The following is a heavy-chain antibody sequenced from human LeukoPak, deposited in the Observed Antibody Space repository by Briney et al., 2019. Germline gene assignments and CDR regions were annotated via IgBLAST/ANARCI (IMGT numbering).Heavy chain of an antibody. D-gene: IGHD2-21*01. CDR1: GFTFSTYA. CDR2: ISSSSNTI. CDR3: ARGLFYCGGDCYDC. Sequence: PGGSLRLSCAASGFTFSTYAMNWVRQAPGKGLEWVSYISSSSNTIYYADSVKGRFTISRDNAKNSLYLQMNSLRAEDTAVYYCARGLFYCGGDCYDCWGQGTLVTVSS. J-gene: IGHJ4*02. V-gene: IGHV3-48*04.